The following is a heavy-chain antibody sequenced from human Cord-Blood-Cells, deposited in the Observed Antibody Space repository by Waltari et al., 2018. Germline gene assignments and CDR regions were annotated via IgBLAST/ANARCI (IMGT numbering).Heavy chain of an antibody. V-gene: IGHV1-2*04. Sequence: QVQLVQSGAEVKKPGASVKVSCKASGYTFTGYYMHWVRQAPGQGLGWMGWINPNSGGTNYAQKFQGWVTMTRDTSISTAYMELSRLRSDDTAVYYCARGAYIYDFWSGYYAFDIWGQGTMVTVSS. CDR2: INPNSGGT. J-gene: IGHJ3*02. CDR3: ARGAYIYDFWSGYYAFDI. CDR1: GYTFTGYY. D-gene: IGHD3-3*01.